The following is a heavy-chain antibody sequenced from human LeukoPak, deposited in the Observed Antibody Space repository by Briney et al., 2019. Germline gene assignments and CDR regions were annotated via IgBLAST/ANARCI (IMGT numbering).Heavy chain of an antibody. D-gene: IGHD6-13*01. V-gene: IGHV4-38-2*02. CDR3: ARLSTSIAAAGWANYFDY. CDR1: GYSISSGYY. CDR2: IYHSGST. J-gene: IGHJ4*02. Sequence: SETLSLTCTVSGYSISSGYYWGWIRQPPGKGLEWIGSIYHSGSTYYNPSLKSRVTISVDTSKNQFSLKLSSVTAADTAVYYCARLSTSIAAAGWANYFDYWGQGTLVTVSS.